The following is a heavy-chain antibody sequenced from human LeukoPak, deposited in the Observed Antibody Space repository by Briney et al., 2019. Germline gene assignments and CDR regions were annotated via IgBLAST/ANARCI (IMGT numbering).Heavy chain of an antibody. Sequence: TGGSLRLSCAASGFTFSNYAMSWVRQAPGKGLEWVSTISGSGGSTYYADSVKGRFTISRDNSKNTLYLQLNSLRAEDTAVYYCAKSTSPLYYYYYGMDVWGQGTTVTVSS. D-gene: IGHD2-2*01. CDR1: GFTFSNYA. V-gene: IGHV3-23*01. J-gene: IGHJ6*02. CDR2: ISGSGGST. CDR3: AKSTSPLYYYYYGMDV.